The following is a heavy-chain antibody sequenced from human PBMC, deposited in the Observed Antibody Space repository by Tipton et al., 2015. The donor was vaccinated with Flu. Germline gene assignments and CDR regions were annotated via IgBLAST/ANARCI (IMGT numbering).Heavy chain of an antibody. CDR3: ARELTMVRGVITDY. Sequence: TLSLTCTVSGGSISSYYWSWIRQPPGKGLEWIGYIYYSGSTNYNPSLKSRVTISVDTSKNQFSLKLSSVTAADTAVYYCARELTMVRGVITDYWGQGTLVTVSS. CDR1: GGSISSYY. V-gene: IGHV4-59*01. D-gene: IGHD3-10*01. J-gene: IGHJ4*02. CDR2: IYYSGST.